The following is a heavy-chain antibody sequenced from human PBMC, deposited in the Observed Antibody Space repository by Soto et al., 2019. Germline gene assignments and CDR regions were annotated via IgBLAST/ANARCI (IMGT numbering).Heavy chain of an antibody. CDR3: AREGKSHLDY. V-gene: IGHV4-59*01. CDR1: GGSFSGYY. J-gene: IGHJ4*02. CDR2: IYYSGST. Sequence: SETLSLTCAVYGGSFSGYYWSWIRQPPGKGLEWIGYIYYSGSTNYNPSLKSRVTISVDTSKNQFSLKLSSVTAADTAVYYCAREGKSHLDYWGQGTLVTVSS.